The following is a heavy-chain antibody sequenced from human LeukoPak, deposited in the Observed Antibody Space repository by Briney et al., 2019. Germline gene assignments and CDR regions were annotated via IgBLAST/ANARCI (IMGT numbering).Heavy chain of an antibody. CDR1: GYTFRDYY. D-gene: IGHD2-21*01. Sequence: ASVKVSCKASGYTFRDYYIHWVRQAPGQGLEWMGWINPYSGDTNSAQKFQGRVTMTRDTPITTAYMELRRLRSDDTAVYYCERNSPYYSYMDVGGKGTTVTVSS. J-gene: IGHJ6*03. CDR2: INPYSGDT. CDR3: ERNSPYYSYMDV. V-gene: IGHV1-2*02.